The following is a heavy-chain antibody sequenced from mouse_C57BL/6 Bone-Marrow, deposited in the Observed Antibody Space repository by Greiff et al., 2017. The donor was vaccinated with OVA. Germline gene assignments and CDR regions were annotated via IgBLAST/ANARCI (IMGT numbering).Heavy chain of an antibody. J-gene: IGHJ2*01. CDR3: VRRAFDY. CDR1: GFSFNTYA. Sequence: EVQLQQSGGGLVQPKGSLKLSCAASGFSFNTYAMNWFRQAPGKGLEWVARIRSKSNNYATYYADSVKDRFTISRDDSESMLYLQMNNLKTEDTAMYYCVRRAFDYWGQGTTLTVSS. V-gene: IGHV10-1*01. CDR2: IRSKSNNYAT. D-gene: IGHD3-3*01.